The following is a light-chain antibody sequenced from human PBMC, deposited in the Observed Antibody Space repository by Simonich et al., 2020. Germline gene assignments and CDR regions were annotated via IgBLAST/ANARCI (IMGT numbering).Light chain of an antibody. Sequence: DIQMTQSPSSLSASVGDRVTITCRASQGISNSLAWYQQKPGKAPKLLLYAASRLESGVPSRFRGSGSGTDYTLTISSLQPEDFATYYCQQYYSTPITFGQGTRLEMK. J-gene: IGKJ5*01. CDR1: QGISNS. CDR3: QQYYSTPIT. V-gene: IGKV1-NL1*01. CDR2: AAS.